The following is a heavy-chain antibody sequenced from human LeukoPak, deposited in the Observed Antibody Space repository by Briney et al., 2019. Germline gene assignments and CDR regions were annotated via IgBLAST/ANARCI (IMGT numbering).Heavy chain of an antibody. Sequence: GASLRLSCAASGFTFSSYEMNWVRQAPGKGLEWVSYISSSGSTIYYADSVKGRFTISRDNAKNSLYLQMNSLRAEDTAVYYCARVYSSGWSRDFDYWGQGTLVTVSS. CDR3: ARVYSSGWSRDFDY. CDR2: ISSSGSTI. V-gene: IGHV3-48*03. J-gene: IGHJ4*02. D-gene: IGHD6-19*01. CDR1: GFTFSSYE.